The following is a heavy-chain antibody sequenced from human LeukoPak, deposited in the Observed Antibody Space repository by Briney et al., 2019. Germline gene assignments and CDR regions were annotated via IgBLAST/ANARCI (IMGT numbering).Heavy chain of an antibody. V-gene: IGHV5-10-1*01. CDR2: IDPSDAYT. CDR1: GYSFTRYW. D-gene: IGHD6-19*01. J-gene: IGHJ4*02. Sequence: GESLKISCKASGYSFTRYWITWVRQMPGKGLEWMGRIDPSDAYTNYSPSFQGYVTISADKSISTAYLQWSSLTASDTAIYYCARSPKSSVAGYDYWGQGTLVTVSS. CDR3: ARSPKSSVAGYDY.